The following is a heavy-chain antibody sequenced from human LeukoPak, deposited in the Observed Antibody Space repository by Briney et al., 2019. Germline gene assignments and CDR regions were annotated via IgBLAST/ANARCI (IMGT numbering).Heavy chain of an antibody. D-gene: IGHD4-23*01. Sequence: GASVKVSCKSSGYTLTRYGFTGVRQAPGHGLEWMGWVSAYNGNTHYAQKLQGRVTMTIDISTSTVYMELRSLRSDDTAVYYCARGGLYGGNSEGAFDYWGQGALVTVSS. J-gene: IGHJ4*02. CDR2: VSAYNGNT. CDR3: ARGGLYGGNSEGAFDY. V-gene: IGHV1-18*01. CDR1: GYTLTRYG.